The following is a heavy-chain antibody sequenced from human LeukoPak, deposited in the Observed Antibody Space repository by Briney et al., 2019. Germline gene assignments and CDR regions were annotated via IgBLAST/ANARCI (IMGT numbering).Heavy chain of an antibody. CDR1: GFTVSSYY. CDR3: ARPDRGSRSYYRFDY. V-gene: IGHV3-66*04. Sequence: GGSLRLSCAASGFTVSSYYMSWVRQAPGKGLEWVSVIYSGGNTYYADSVKGRFTISRDNSKNTLYLQMNSLSDEDTAVYYCARPDRGSRSYYRFDYWGQGTLATVSS. D-gene: IGHD1-26*01. J-gene: IGHJ4*02. CDR2: IYSGGNT.